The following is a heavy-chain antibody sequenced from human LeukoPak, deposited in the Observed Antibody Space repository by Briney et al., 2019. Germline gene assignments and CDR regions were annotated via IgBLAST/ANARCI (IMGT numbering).Heavy chain of an antibody. CDR1: GFTFSSYA. V-gene: IGHV3-23*01. CDR3: AKDPTMIVVVIPDY. Sequence: SGGSLRLSCAASGFTFSSYAMSWVRQAPGKRLEWVSAISGSGGSTYYADSVKGRFTISRDNSKNTLYLQMNSLRAEDTAVYYCAKDPTMIVVVIPDYWGQGTLVTVSS. J-gene: IGHJ4*02. D-gene: IGHD3-22*01. CDR2: ISGSGGST.